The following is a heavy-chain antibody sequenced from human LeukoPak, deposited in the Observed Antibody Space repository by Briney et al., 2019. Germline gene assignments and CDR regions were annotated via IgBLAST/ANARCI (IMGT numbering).Heavy chain of an antibody. CDR2: MNPNSGNT. Sequence: GASVKVSCKASGYTFTSYDINWVRQATGQGLEWMGWMNPNSGNTGYAQKFQGRVTMTRNTSISTAYMELSSLRSEDTAVYYCASKRVIAAAGTGPGWWFDPWGQGTLVTVSS. CDR3: ASKRVIAAAGTGPGWWFDP. CDR1: GYTFTSYD. D-gene: IGHD6-13*01. V-gene: IGHV1-8*01. J-gene: IGHJ5*02.